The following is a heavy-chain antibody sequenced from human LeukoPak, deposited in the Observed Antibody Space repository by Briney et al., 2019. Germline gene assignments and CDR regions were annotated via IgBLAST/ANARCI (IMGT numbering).Heavy chain of an antibody. V-gene: IGHV3-30-3*01. CDR1: GFTFSSYA. CDR2: ISYDGSNK. J-gene: IGHJ3*02. D-gene: IGHD3-10*01. CDR3: ARDPGSDTFDI. Sequence: GGSLRLSCAASGFTFSSYAMHWVRQAPGKGLEWVAVISYDGSNKYYADSVKGRFTISRDNSKNTLYLQMNSLRAEDTAVYYCARDPGSDTFDIWGQGTMVTVSS.